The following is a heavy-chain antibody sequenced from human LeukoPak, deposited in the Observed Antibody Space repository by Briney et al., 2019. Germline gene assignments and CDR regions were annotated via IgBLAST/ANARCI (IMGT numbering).Heavy chain of an antibody. D-gene: IGHD5-24*01. Sequence: GGSLRLSCSASGFTFSIAAMHWARQAPGKGLQYVSVISGNGVSSYSDSVKGRFIISIDNSKNTVYLQMSSLRAEDTAVYYCVGDGRDGYNKYFYHWGQGTLVTVSS. CDR1: GFTFSIAA. J-gene: IGHJ1*01. CDR2: ISGNGVSS. V-gene: IGHV3-64D*06. CDR3: VGDGRDGYNKYFYH.